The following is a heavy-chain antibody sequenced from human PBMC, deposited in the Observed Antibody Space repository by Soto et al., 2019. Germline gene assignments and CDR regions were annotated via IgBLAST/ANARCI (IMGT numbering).Heavy chain of an antibody. V-gene: IGHV3-30-3*01. J-gene: IGHJ6*02. CDR2: ISYDGSNK. CDR1: GFTFSSYA. Sequence: GGSLRLSCAASGFTFSSYAMHWVRQAPGKGLEWVAVISYDGSNKYYADSVKGRFTTSRDNSKNTLYLQMNSLRAEDTAVYYCARDRKKRSSYYYGMDVWGQGTTVTVSS. D-gene: IGHD3-10*01. CDR3: ARDRKKRSSYYYGMDV.